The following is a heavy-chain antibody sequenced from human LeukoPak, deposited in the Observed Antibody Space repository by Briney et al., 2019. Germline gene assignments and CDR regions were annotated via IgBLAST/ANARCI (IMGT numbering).Heavy chain of an antibody. Sequence: SETLSLTCAVYGGSFSGYYWSWIRQPPGKGLEWIGEINHSGSTNYNPSLKSRVTISVDTSKNQFSLKLSSVTAADTAVYYCARGQRNMYNWNYDPYFDYWGQGTLVTVSS. D-gene: IGHD1-7*01. CDR1: GGSFSGYY. CDR2: INHSGST. CDR3: ARGQRNMYNWNYDPYFDY. V-gene: IGHV4-34*01. J-gene: IGHJ4*02.